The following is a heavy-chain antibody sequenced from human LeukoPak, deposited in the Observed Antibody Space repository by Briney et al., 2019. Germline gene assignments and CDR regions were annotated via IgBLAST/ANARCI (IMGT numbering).Heavy chain of an antibody. V-gene: IGHV3-30*02. CDR3: AKDRNSGSYNWFDP. D-gene: IGHD1-26*01. CDR2: VRYDGSNK. CDR1: GFTFSSYG. Sequence: PGGSLRLSCAASGFTFSSYGMHWVRQAPGKGLEWVAFVRYDGSNKYYADSVKGRFTISRDNSKNTLYLQMNSLRAEDTAVYYCAKDRNSGSYNWFDPWGQGTLVTVSS. J-gene: IGHJ5*02.